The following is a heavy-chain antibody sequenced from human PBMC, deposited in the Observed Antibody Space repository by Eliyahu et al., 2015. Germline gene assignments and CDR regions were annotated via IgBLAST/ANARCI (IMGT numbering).Heavy chain of an antibody. CDR3: TTGTFCSGGSCYYHYWYFDL. CDR2: IKSKTDGGTT. CDR1: GFXFSXXX. J-gene: IGHJ2*01. Sequence: EVQLVESGGGLVKPGGSLXLXCAASGFXFSXXXMSWVXQAPGKGLEWVGRIKSKTDGGTTDYAAPVKGRFTISRDDSKNTLYLQMNSLKTEDTAVYYCTTGTFCSGGSCYYHYWYFDLWGRGTLVTVSS. D-gene: IGHD2-15*01. V-gene: IGHV3-15*01.